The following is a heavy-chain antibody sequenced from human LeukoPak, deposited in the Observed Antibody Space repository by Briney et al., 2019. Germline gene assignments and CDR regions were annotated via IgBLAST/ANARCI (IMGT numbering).Heavy chain of an antibody. V-gene: IGHV3-48*04. Sequence: GGSLRLSCAASGFIFSSYSMNWVRQAPGKGLEWLSYISSSSTTIYYADSVKGRFTISRDNAKNSLYLQMNSLKAEDTAVYYCARNRFPITGTTNNYYYMDVWGKGATVTVSS. CDR2: ISSSSTTI. CDR1: GFIFSSYS. CDR3: ARNRFPITGTTNNYYYMDV. D-gene: IGHD1-7*01. J-gene: IGHJ6*03.